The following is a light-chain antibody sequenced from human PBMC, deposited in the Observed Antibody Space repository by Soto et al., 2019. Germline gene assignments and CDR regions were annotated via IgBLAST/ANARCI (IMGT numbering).Light chain of an antibody. CDR1: QSVSSGY. V-gene: IGKV3-20*01. Sequence: EIVLTQSPGTLFLSPGEGATLSCRASQSVSSGYLAWYQQKPGQAPRLLIYGASSRATGIPDRFSGSGSGTDFTLTISRLEPEDFAVYYCQQYGSAPQTFGQGTKVEIK. CDR3: QQYGSAPQT. CDR2: GAS. J-gene: IGKJ1*01.